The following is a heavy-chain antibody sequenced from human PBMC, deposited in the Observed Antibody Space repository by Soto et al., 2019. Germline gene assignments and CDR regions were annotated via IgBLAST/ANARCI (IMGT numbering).Heavy chain of an antibody. CDR2: IWYDGSDK. CDR1: GFTFKNYG. CDR3: ARGNGNYYYDMDV. V-gene: IGHV3-33*01. J-gene: IGHJ6*02. D-gene: IGHD1-26*01. Sequence: QVQLVESGGGVVQPGRSLRLSCAASGFTFKNYGMHWVRQAPGEGLEWVAVIWYDGSDKYYEDSVKGRFTISRDNSKNTLYLQMNSLTDDDTAVYYCARGNGNYYYDMDVWGQGTTVTVSS.